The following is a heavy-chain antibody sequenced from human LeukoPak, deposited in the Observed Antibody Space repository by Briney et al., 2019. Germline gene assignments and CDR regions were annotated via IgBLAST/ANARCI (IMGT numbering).Heavy chain of an antibody. D-gene: IGHD3-22*01. V-gene: IGHV4-59*01. CDR1: GDSISSYY. Sequence: SEALSLTCTVSGDSISSYYWSWIRQPPGKGLEWIGYIYYSGSTNYNPSLKSRVTISVDTSKNQFSLKLSSVTAADTAVYYCARPDYDTSKFDLWGRGTLVTVSS. J-gene: IGHJ2*01. CDR2: IYYSGST. CDR3: ARPDYDTSKFDL.